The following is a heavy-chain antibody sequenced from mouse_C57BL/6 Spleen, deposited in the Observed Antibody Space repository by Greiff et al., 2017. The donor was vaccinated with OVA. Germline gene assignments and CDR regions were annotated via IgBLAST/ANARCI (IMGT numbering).Heavy chain of an antibody. J-gene: IGHJ4*01. V-gene: IGHV5-4*01. CDR3: ARDRDSNSYFPMDY. Sequence: VQLKESGGGLVKPGGSLKLSCAASGFTFSSYAMSWVRQTPEKRLEWVATISDGGSYTYYPDNVKGRFTISRDNAKNNLYLQMSHLKSEDTAMYYCARDRDSNSYFPMDYWGQGTSVTVSS. CDR2: ISDGGSYT. CDR1: GFTFSSYA. D-gene: IGHD2-5*01.